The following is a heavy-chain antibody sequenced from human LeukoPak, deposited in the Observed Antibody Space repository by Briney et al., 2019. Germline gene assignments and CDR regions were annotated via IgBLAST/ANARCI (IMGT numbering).Heavy chain of an antibody. D-gene: IGHD6-13*01. J-gene: IGHJ4*02. Sequence: PSETLSLTCTVSGGSISSSSYYWGWIRQPPGTGLEWIGSIFYSGSTYYNPSLKSRVTISVDTSKNQFSLKLSSVTAADTAVYYCAREGDSSSWYPFYFDYWGQGTLVTVSS. CDR3: AREGDSSSWYPFYFDY. CDR1: GGSISSSSYY. CDR2: IFYSGST. V-gene: IGHV4-39*02.